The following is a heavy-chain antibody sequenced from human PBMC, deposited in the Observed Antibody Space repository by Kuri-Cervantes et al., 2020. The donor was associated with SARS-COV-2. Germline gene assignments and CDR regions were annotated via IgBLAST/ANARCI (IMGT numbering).Heavy chain of an antibody. Sequence: GGSLRLSCAASGFTFSNYWMTWIRQAPGKGLEWVAGIKADGGEKFYVDSVKGRYTVSRDNAKNSLSVQLNSLRVEDTAVYYCASPFPTTMTTFDIWGQGTMVTVSS. CDR2: IKADGGEK. D-gene: IGHD4-11*01. CDR3: ASPFPTTMTTFDI. J-gene: IGHJ3*02. V-gene: IGHV3-7*01. CDR1: GFTFSNYW.